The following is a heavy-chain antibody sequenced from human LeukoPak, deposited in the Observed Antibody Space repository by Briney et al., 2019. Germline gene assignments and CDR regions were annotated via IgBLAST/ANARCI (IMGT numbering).Heavy chain of an antibody. Sequence: PSETLSLTCTVSGASISNSNYYWGWIRQPPGKGLESIGSIYYSGSTYYNPSLKSRVTISVDTSKNQFSLKLSSVTAADTAVYYCGRQRGVRGRRQGTYYFDYWGQGTLVTVSS. CDR1: GASISNSNYY. CDR3: GRQRGVRGRRQGTYYFDY. J-gene: IGHJ4*02. D-gene: IGHD3-10*01. V-gene: IGHV4-39*07. CDR2: IYYSGST.